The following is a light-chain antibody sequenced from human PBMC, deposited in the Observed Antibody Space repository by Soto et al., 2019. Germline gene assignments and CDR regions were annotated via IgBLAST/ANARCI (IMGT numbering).Light chain of an antibody. CDR1: SGSIASNY. Sequence: NFMLTQPHSVSESPGKTVTISCTRSSGSIASNYVQWYQQRPGSAPTTVIYEDNQRPSGVPDRFSGSTDGSSNSASLTISGLQTEDEADYYCAAWDDSLNGRVFGGGTKLTVL. V-gene: IGLV6-57*04. CDR2: EDN. J-gene: IGLJ2*01. CDR3: AAWDDSLNGRV.